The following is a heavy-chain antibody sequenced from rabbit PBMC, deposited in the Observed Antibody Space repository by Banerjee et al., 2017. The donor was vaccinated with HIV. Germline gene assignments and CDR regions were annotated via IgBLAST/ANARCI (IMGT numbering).Heavy chain of an antibody. J-gene: IGHJ4*01. Sequence: EQLVESGGGLVKPEGSLTINCKAYGFDFTYGYVMCWVRQAPGKGLEWIACLNRSTGGSGYATWAKGRFTISKASWTSVTLQMTRLTAADTASYFCARDLPGVIGWNFNLWGPGTLVTVS. CDR2: LNRSTGGS. CDR3: ARDLPGVIGWNFNL. CDR1: GFDFTYGYV. D-gene: IGHD1-1*01. V-gene: IGHV1S45*01.